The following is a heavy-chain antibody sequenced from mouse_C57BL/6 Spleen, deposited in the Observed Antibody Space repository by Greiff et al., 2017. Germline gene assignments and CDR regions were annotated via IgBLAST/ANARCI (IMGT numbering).Heavy chain of an antibody. CDR2: INPSTGGT. CDR1: GYSFTGYY. D-gene: IGHD1-1*01. J-gene: IGHJ2*01. CDR3: ARFTTVVADYFDY. V-gene: IGHV1-42*01. Sequence: VQLQQSGPELVKPGASVKISCKASGYSFTGYYMNWVKQSPEKSLEWIGEINPSTGGTTYNQKFKAKATLTVDKSSSTAYMQLKSLTSEDSAVYYCARFTTVVADYFDYWGQGTTLTVSS.